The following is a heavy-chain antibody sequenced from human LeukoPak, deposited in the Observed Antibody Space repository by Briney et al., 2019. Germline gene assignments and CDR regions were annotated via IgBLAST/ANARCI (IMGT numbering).Heavy chain of an antibody. CDR3: VRDGAFDI. J-gene: IGHJ3*02. V-gene: IGHV4-59*13. CDR2: IYYTGIT. CDR1: GGPLTISY. Sequence: PSETLSLTCTVSGGPLTISYWSWIRQPPGRGLEWIGYIYYTGITNYHPSLAGRVTMSLDMSKNLISLNLDSVTAADTAVYYCVRDGAFDIWGQGTMVTVSS.